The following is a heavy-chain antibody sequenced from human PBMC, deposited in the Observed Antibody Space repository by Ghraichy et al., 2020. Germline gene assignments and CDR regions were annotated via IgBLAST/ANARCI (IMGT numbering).Heavy chain of an antibody. V-gene: IGHV3-23*01. CDR1: GFTFGIYA. J-gene: IGHJ4*02. Sequence: GGSLRLSCVASGFTFGIYAMSWVRQAPGKGLEWVSLISGSGDSTNYADSVKGRFTISRDNSKNTLNLQMNSLRAEDTAVYYCARGQDYFDYWGQGTLVTVSS. CDR3: ARGQDYFDY. CDR2: ISGSGDST.